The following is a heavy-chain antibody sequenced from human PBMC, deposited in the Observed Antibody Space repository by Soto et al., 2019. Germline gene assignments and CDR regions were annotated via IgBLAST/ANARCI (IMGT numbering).Heavy chain of an antibody. D-gene: IGHD6-13*01. CDR2: IIPILGIA. CDR1: GGTFSSYT. Sequence: SVKVSCKASGGTFSSYTISWVRQAPGQGLEWMGRIIPILGIANYAQKFQGRVTITADKSTSTAYMELSSLRSEDTAVYYCSIVPPPTRIAAAGYYYYYYMDVWGKGTTVTVSS. V-gene: IGHV1-69*02. J-gene: IGHJ6*03. CDR3: SIVPPPTRIAAAGYYYYYYMDV.